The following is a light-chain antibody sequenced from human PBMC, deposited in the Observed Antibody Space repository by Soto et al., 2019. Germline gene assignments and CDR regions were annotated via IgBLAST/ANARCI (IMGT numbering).Light chain of an antibody. J-gene: IGLJ1*01. CDR1: SIDVGGYDF. CDR3: CSYADIYTYL. Sequence: QSALTQPRSVSGSPGQSVTISCTGTSIDVGGYDFVSWHQQHPGKAPKLVIYGVTKRPSGVPDRFSGSKSGNTASLTISGLQAEDEADYYCCSYADIYTYLFGTGTKV. V-gene: IGLV2-11*01. CDR2: GVT.